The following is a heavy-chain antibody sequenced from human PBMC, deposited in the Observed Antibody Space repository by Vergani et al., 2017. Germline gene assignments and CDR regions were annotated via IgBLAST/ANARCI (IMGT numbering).Heavy chain of an antibody. J-gene: IGHJ5*02. V-gene: IGHV1-69*01. D-gene: IGHD2-2*01. CDR3: ARDRRGYCSSTSCSTPRGRFDP. CDR1: GGTFSSYA. CDR2: IIPIFGTA. Sequence: QVQLVQSEAEVKKPGSSVKVSCKASGGTFSSYAISWVRQAPGQGLEWMGGIIPIFGTANYAQKFQGRVTITADESTSTAYMELSSLRSEDTAVYYCARDRRGYCSSTSCSTPRGRFDPWGQGTLVTVSS.